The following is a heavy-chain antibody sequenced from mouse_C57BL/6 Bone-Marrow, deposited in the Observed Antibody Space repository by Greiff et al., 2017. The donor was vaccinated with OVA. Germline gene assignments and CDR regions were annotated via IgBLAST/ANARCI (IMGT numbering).Heavy chain of an antibody. CDR1: GFTFSSYA. V-gene: IGHV5-4*01. CDR2: ISDGGSYT. Sequence: EVQVVESGGGLVKPGGSLKLSCAASGFTFSSYAMSWVRQTPEKRLEWVATISDGGSYTYYPDNVKGRFTISRDNAKNNLYLQMSHLKSEDTAMYYCAREIWLYAMDYWGQGTSVTVSS. D-gene: IGHD2-2*01. CDR3: AREIWLYAMDY. J-gene: IGHJ4*01.